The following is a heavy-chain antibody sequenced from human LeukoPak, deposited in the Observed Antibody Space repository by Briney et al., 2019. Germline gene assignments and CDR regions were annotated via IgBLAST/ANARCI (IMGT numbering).Heavy chain of an antibody. CDR2: IYYSGST. V-gene: IGHV4-31*03. Sequence: SQTLSLTCTVSGGSISSGGYSWSWIRQHPGKGLEWIGYIYYSGSTYYNPSLKSRVTISVDTSKNQFSLKLSSVTAADTAVYYCARGPYYYGSGSYWYWGQGTLVTVSS. D-gene: IGHD3-10*01. CDR3: ARGPYYYGSGSYWY. CDR1: GGSISSGGYS. J-gene: IGHJ4*02.